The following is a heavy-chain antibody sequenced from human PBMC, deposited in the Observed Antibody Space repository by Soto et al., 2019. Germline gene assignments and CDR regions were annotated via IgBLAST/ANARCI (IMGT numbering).Heavy chain of an antibody. V-gene: IGHV3-21*06. Sequence: GSLRLSCAASGFNFSTYNMNWVRQALGKGLEWVSSITSSSSYIFYADSVKGRFTISRDNAKDSLYLQMNSLRAEDTAIYYCARYSGTYCDYWGQGTLVTVSS. D-gene: IGHD1-26*01. CDR2: ITSSSSYI. J-gene: IGHJ4*02. CDR1: GFNFSTYN. CDR3: ARYSGTYCDY.